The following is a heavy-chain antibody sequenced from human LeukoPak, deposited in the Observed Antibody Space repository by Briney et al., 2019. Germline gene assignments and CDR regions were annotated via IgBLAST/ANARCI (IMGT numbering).Heavy chain of an antibody. D-gene: IGHD1-1*01. CDR2: ITDGADT. J-gene: IGHJ4*02. CDR3: AKVDYWSPENYLDS. CDR1: GFTFSSYA. V-gene: IGHV3-23*01. Sequence: GGSLRLSCAASGFTFSSYAMSWVRQAPGKGLESVSVITDGADTYYADSVKGRFTISRDNSQNTVHLQMDNLRADDAAVYYCAKVDYWSPENYLDSWGQGTLVTVSS.